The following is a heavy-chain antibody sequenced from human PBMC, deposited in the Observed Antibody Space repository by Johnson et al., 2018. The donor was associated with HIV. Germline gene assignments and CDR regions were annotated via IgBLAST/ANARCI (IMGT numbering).Heavy chain of an antibody. CDR2: INSDGSST. Sequence: VQLVESGGGLVQPGGSLRLSCAASGFTFSSYAMYWVRQAPGKGLEYVSAINSDGSSTNYADSVKGRFTISRDNAKNTLSLQMNSLRAEDTAVYYCAREGGGAAAAGTSDAFDIWGQGTMVTVSS. CDR3: AREGGGAAAAGTSDAFDI. D-gene: IGHD6-13*01. V-gene: IGHV3-64*04. CDR1: GFTFSSYA. J-gene: IGHJ3*02.